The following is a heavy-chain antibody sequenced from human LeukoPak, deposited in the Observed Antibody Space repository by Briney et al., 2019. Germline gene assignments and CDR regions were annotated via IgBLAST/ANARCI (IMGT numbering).Heavy chain of an antibody. CDR2: IIPILGTA. Sequence: GASVKVSCKASGGTFSSYAISWVRQAPGQGLEWMGGIIPILGTANYAQKFQGRVTITADESTSTAYMELSSLRSEDTAVYYCARETPPGLLGDYWGQGTLVTVSS. CDR3: ARETPPGLLGDY. V-gene: IGHV1-69*13. J-gene: IGHJ4*02. CDR1: GGTFSSYA. D-gene: IGHD1-26*01.